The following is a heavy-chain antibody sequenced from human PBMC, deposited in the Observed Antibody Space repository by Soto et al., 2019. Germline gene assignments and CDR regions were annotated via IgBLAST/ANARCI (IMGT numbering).Heavy chain of an antibody. CDR3: TTVPDFWSGYYSDY. CDR1: GFTFSNAW. J-gene: IGHJ4*02. Sequence: EVQLVESGEGLVKPGGSLRLSCAASGFTFSNAWMSWVRQAPGKGLEWVGRIKSKTDGGTTDYAAPVKGRFTISRDDSKNTLYLQMNSLKTEDTAVYYCTTVPDFWSGYYSDYWGQGTLVTVSS. CDR2: IKSKTDGGTT. D-gene: IGHD3-3*01. V-gene: IGHV3-15*01.